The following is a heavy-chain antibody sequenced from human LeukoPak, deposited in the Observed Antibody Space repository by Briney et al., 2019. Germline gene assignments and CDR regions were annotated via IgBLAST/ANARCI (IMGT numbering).Heavy chain of an antibody. Sequence: GGSLRLSCAPSGFTFSNYDMTWVRQAPGKGLGWVANIKPDGSHKNHVDSVKGRFTISRDNAKNLLFLQLNSLTVEDTAVYYCTRAAVAGAGDYWGQGTLVTVSS. V-gene: IGHV3-7*01. CDR1: GFTFSNYD. D-gene: IGHD6-13*01. J-gene: IGHJ4*02. CDR2: IKPDGSHK. CDR3: TRAAVAGAGDY.